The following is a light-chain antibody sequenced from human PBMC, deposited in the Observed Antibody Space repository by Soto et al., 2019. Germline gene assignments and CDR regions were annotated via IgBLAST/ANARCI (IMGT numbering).Light chain of an antibody. CDR3: HSYDISLTGYV. J-gene: IGLJ1*01. CDR2: GNN. Sequence: QSVLTQPPSVSGAPGQSVTISCIGSSSNIGAGYDAQWYQQLPGTAPKPLIYGNNNRPSGVPDRFSGSKSGTSASLAIPGLQAEDEADYYCHSYDISLTGYVLGTGTKVTVL. CDR1: SSNIGAGYD. V-gene: IGLV1-40*01.